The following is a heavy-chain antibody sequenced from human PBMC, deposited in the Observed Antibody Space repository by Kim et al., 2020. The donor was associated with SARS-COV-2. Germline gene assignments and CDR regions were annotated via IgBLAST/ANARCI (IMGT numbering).Heavy chain of an antibody. CDR3: AKVPLALTTFDY. D-gene: IGHD4-4*01. Sequence: GGSLRLSCAASGFTFSNYAMHWVRQAPGKGLEWVSSISASGGSTHYADSVKCRFTVSRDNAKNTLYLQMNSLRAEDTAEYYCAKVPLALTTFDYWGQGTLVTVSS. CDR2: ISASGGST. CDR1: GFTFSNYA. J-gene: IGHJ4*02. V-gene: IGHV3-23*01.